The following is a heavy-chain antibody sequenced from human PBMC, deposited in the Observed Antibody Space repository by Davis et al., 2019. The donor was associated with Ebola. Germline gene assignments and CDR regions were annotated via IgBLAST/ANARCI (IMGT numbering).Heavy chain of an antibody. V-gene: IGHV3-23*01. CDR1: GFIFNSYS. D-gene: IGHD3-10*01. J-gene: IGHJ6*02. CDR2: IRESDKTK. Sequence: GGSLRLSCRGSGFIFNSYSMTWVRQAQGKGLEWVSGIRESDKTKHYAESVKGRFTISRDYALNTVYLEMNNLRVEDTALYYCAKGTSEAYGLDVWGQGTTVTVSS. CDR3: AKGTSEAYGLDV.